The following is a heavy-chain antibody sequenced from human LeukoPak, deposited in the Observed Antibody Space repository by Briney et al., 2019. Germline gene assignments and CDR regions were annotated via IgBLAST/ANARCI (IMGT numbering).Heavy chain of an antibody. CDR1: GYTFTSYG. CDR2: ISAYNGNT. CDR3: AATTGTYYDMGTLGY. V-gene: IGHV1-18*01. D-gene: IGHD3-9*01. Sequence: ASVKVSCKASGYTFTSYGISWVRQAPGQGLEWMGWISAYNGNTNYAQKLQGRVTMTTDTSTSTAYMELRSLRSDDTAVYYCAATTGTYYDMGTLGYWGQGTLVTVSS. J-gene: IGHJ4*02.